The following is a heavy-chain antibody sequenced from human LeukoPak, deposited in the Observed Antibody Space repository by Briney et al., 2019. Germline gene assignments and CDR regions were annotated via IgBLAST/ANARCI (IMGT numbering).Heavy chain of an antibody. Sequence: GGSLRLSCAASGFTFSSYWMHWVRQAPGKGLVWVSRINSDGSSTSYADSVKGRFTISRDNSRNTLYLQMNSLRAEDTAVYYCAKAQGRGSYSGSRCPTWFDPWGQGTLVTVSS. J-gene: IGHJ5*02. CDR1: GFTFSSYW. D-gene: IGHD1-26*01. V-gene: IGHV3-74*01. CDR2: INSDGSST. CDR3: AKAQGRGSYSGSRCPTWFDP.